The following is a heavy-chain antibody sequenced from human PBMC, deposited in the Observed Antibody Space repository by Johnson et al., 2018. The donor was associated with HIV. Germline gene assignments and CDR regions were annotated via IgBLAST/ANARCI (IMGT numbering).Heavy chain of an antibody. CDR1: GFTFSSYA. V-gene: IGHV3-30*04. CDR2: ISYDGSNK. J-gene: IGHJ3*02. Sequence: QVQLVESGGGLVQPGGSLRLSCAASGFTFSSYAMHWVRQAPGKGLEWVAVISYDGSNKYYADSVKGRFTIYRDNSKNTLYLQMNSLRAEDTALYYCAKGVITFGGVIGPLRAFDIWGQGTVVTVSS. CDR3: AKGVITFGGVIGPLRAFDI. D-gene: IGHD3-16*02.